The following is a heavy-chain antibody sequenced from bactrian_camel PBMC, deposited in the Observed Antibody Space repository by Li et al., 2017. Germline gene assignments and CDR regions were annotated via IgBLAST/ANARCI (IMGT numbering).Heavy chain of an antibody. J-gene: IGHJ4*01. CDR3: ATDMPSDY. Sequence: HVQLVESGGGPVRAGESLRLSCAASGFTFSRYSMSWVRQAPGKGFEWVSEINDVGGVTTSANNVKGRFTISRDNAKNTMYLQMNSLKSDDTAHYYCATDMPSDYWGQGTQVTVS. CDR2: INDVGGVT. CDR1: GFTFSRYS. V-gene: IGHV3S39*01.